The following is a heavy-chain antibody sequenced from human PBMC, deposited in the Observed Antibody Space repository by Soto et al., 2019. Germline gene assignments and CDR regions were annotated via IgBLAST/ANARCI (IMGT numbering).Heavy chain of an antibody. J-gene: IGHJ5*02. CDR1: GNTFTNFG. CDR3: ARVIQGAEAWFDP. Sequence: QGQLVQSGAEVKKPGASVKVSCTASGNTFTNFGVTWVRQAPGQGLEWMGWISAYTDDPNYAQKFQGRVTMTIDTSTSTAYLHLRSLTYDDTAVYYWARVIQGAEAWFDPWGQGTLVTVSS. D-gene: IGHD1-1*01. CDR2: ISAYTDDP. V-gene: IGHV1-18*01.